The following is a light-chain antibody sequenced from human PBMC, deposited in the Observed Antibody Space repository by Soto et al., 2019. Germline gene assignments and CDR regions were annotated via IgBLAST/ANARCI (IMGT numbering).Light chain of an antibody. CDR1: SRDIGNYNY. CDR2: EVT. CDR3: SLYTSSSTYV. V-gene: IGLV2-14*01. J-gene: IGLJ1*01. Sequence: QSVLTHPASVSGSPGQSITISCTGTSRDIGNYNYVSWYQHRPGKAPKLMIYEVTSRPSGVSDRFSGSKSGNTASLTISGLQAEDEADYYCSLYTSSSTYVFGTGTKVTVL.